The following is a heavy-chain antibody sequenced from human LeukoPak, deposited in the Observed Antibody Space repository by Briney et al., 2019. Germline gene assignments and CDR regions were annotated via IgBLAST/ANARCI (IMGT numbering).Heavy chain of an antibody. CDR1: GFTFSSYS. V-gene: IGHV3-21*01. CDR2: ISRSSSYI. D-gene: IGHD5-12*01. J-gene: IGHJ6*02. CDR3: ARDATGYVKGNYGMDV. Sequence: GGSLRLSCAASGFTFSSYSMNWVRQAPGKGLEWVSSISRSSSYIYYADSVKGRFTISRDDAKNSLYLQMNSLRAEDTAVYYCARDATGYVKGNYGMDVWGQGTTVTVSS.